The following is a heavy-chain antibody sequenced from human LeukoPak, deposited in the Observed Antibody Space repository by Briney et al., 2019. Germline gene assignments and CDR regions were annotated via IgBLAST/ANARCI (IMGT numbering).Heavy chain of an antibody. CDR2: INPSGGST. J-gene: IGHJ4*02. Sequence: ASVTVSFTASGYTFTSYYMHWVRQAPGQGLEWMGIINPSGGSTSYAQKFQGRVTMTRDTSTSTVYMELSSLRSEDTAVYYCARATMYYFDYWGQGTLVTVSS. CDR3: ARATMYYFDY. D-gene: IGHD3-10*02. CDR1: GYTFTSYY. V-gene: IGHV1-46*01.